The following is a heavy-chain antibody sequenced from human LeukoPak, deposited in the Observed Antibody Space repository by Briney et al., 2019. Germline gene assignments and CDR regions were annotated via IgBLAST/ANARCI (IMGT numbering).Heavy chain of an antibody. D-gene: IGHD2-21*01. CDR2: IYSSGST. J-gene: IGHJ4*02. CDR3: ARGLHQYYFDS. Sequence: SETLSLTCTVSGGSISSYYWSWIRQPPGRGLEYIGYIYSSGSTNYTPSLKSRVTMPVDTSRNQFSLSLNSVTAADTAVYYCARGLHQYYFDSWGQGTLVTVSS. CDR1: GGSISSYY. V-gene: IGHV4-59*12.